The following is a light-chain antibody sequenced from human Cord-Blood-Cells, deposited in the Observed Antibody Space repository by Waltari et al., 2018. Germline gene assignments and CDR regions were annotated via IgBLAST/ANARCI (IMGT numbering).Light chain of an antibody. V-gene: IGLV2-11*01. CDR3: CSYAGSYTWV. Sequence: QSALTQPRSMSASPGQSVTIPCTGTSRHVGGYNYFSWYQQHPGKAPKLMIYDVSKRPSGVPDRFSGSKSGNTASLTISGLQAEDEADYYCCSYAGSYTWVFGGGTKLTIL. CDR2: DVS. J-gene: IGLJ3*02. CDR1: SRHVGGYNY.